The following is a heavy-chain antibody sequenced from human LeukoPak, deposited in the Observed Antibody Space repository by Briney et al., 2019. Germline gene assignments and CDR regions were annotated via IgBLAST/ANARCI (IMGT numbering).Heavy chain of an antibody. Sequence: SETLSLTCTVSGGAIGSFWWSWIRQPAGKGLEWIGRIYTSGGTDYNPSLKSRVIMSVDTSKNHLSLKLTSVTAADTAVYYCARDSGTTGEVKFDPWGQGILVTVSS. CDR3: ARDSGTTGEVKFDP. J-gene: IGHJ5*02. D-gene: IGHD3-10*01. CDR1: GGAIGSFW. V-gene: IGHV4-4*07. CDR2: IYTSGGT.